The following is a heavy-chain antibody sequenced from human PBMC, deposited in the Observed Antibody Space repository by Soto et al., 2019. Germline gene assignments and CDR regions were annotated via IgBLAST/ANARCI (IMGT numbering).Heavy chain of an antibody. Sequence: PETLSLTCTVSGVSISNYYWSWIRQPPGKGLEWLGYILYTGNTNYNPSLKSRVTISVDTSKNQVSLELTSVTTADTAVYFCARAAYGSGNYYAPHYYYAMDVWGQGTTVTVSS. CDR2: ILYTGNT. V-gene: IGHV4-59*01. CDR3: ARAAYGSGNYYAPHYYYAMDV. D-gene: IGHD3-10*01. J-gene: IGHJ6*02. CDR1: GVSISNYY.